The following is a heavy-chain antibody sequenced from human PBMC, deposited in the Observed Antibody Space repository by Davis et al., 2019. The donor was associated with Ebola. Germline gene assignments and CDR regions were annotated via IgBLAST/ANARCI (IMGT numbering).Heavy chain of an antibody. Sequence: AASVKVSCKASGYTFTSYAMHWVRQAPGQRLEWMGWINAGNGNTKYSQKFQGRVTITRDTSASTAYMELSSLRSDDTAVYYCARFHTSTWGDAFDVWGQGTMVTVSS. J-gene: IGHJ3*01. CDR1: GYTFTSYA. CDR3: ARFHTSTWGDAFDV. V-gene: IGHV1-3*01. D-gene: IGHD6-13*01. CDR2: INAGNGNT.